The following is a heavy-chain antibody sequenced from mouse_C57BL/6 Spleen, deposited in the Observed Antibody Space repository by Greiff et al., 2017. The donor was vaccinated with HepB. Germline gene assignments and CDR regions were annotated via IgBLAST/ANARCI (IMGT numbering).Heavy chain of an antibody. Sequence: VKLLESGPGLVAPSQSLSITCTVSGFSLTSYGVHWVRQPPGKGLEWLVVIWSDGSTTYNSALKSRLSISKDNSKSQVFLKMNSLQTDDTAMYYCARPYGSSYPYAMDYWGQGTSVTVSS. CDR2: IWSDGST. D-gene: IGHD1-1*01. V-gene: IGHV2-6*03. CDR1: GFSLTSYG. J-gene: IGHJ4*01. CDR3: ARPYGSSYPYAMDY.